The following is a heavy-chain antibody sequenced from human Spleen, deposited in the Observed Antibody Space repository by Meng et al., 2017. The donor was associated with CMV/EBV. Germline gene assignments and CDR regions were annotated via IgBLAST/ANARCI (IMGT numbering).Heavy chain of an antibody. CDR2: INHSGST. Sequence: QGQLQKWGAGLLKPSETLSLTCAVYGGSFSGYYWSWIRQPPGKGLEWIGEINHSGSTNYNPSLKSRVTISVDTSKNQFSLKLSSVTAADTAVYYCARGVGVAGGDNWFDPWGQGTLVTVFS. J-gene: IGHJ5*02. CDR3: ARGVGVAGGDNWFDP. CDR1: GGSFSGYY. V-gene: IGHV4-34*01. D-gene: IGHD6-19*01.